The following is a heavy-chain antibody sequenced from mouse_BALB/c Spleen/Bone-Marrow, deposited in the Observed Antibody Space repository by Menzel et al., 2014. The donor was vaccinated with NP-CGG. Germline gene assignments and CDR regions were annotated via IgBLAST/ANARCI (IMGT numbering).Heavy chain of an antibody. CDR3: ARSDYGSRGGYFDY. D-gene: IGHD1-1*01. CDR2: ISTYSGNT. CDR1: GYTFTDYA. V-gene: IGHV1-67*01. Sequence: VKLMESGPELVRPGVSVKISCKGSGYTFTDYAMHWVKQSHAKSLEWIGVISTYSGNTNYNQKFKGKATMTVDKSSSTAYMELARLTSEDSAICYCARSDYGSRGGYFDYWGQGTTLTVSS. J-gene: IGHJ2*01.